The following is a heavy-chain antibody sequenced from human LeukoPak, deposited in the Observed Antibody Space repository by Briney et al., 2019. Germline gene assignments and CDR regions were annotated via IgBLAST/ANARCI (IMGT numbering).Heavy chain of an antibody. CDR3: ARTTTGAFDI. J-gene: IGHJ3*02. CDR1: GYSISSSSW. V-gene: IGHV4-28*06. CDR2: IYHSGST. Sequence: PSETLSLTCAVSGYSISSSSWWAWIRQPPGKGLEWIGYIYHSGSTNYNPSLKSRVTMSVDTSKNQFALKLSSVTALDTAVYYCARTTTGAFDIWGQGTLVTVSS. D-gene: IGHD1-14*01.